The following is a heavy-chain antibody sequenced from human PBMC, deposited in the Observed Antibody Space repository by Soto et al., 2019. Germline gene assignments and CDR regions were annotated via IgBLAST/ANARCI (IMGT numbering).Heavy chain of an antibody. CDR1: GFTFSSCA. CDR3: AKPPDYNWNDY. CDR2: ISYDGIKK. D-gene: IGHD1-20*01. V-gene: IGHV3-30-3*02. J-gene: IGHJ4*02. Sequence: PGGSLRLSCAASGFTFSSCAMHWVRQAPGKGLEWVAVISYDGIKKYYADSVQGRFTVSRDNSKNTLYLQMNSLRAEDTAVYYCAKPPDYNWNDYWGQGTLVTVSS.